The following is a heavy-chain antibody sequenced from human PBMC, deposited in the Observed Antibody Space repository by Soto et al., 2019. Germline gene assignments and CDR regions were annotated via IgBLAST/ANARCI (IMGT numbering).Heavy chain of an antibody. J-gene: IGHJ4*02. Sequence: EVQLVESGGGLVQAGGSLRLSCAVSGFTFSDHYMDWVRQAPGKGLEWVGRARNKANSYSTEYAASVKGRFTISRDDSKDSLYLQMNSLKTEDTAVYYCATFDYRALGYDNWGQGTLVTVSS. CDR2: ARNKANSYST. V-gene: IGHV3-72*01. CDR3: ATFDYRALGYDN. D-gene: IGHD3-16*01. CDR1: GFTFSDHY.